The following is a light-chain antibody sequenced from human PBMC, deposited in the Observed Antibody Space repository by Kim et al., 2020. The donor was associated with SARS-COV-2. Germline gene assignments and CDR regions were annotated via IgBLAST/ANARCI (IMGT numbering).Light chain of an antibody. Sequence: SYELTQPPSVSVSPGQTASITCSGDKLGDKYACWYQQKPGQSPVLVIYQDSKRPSGIPERFSGSNSGNTATLTISGTQAMDEADYYCQAWDSSTEGVFGVGTQLTVL. CDR1: KLGDKY. V-gene: IGLV3-1*01. CDR2: QDS. CDR3: QAWDSSTEGV. J-gene: IGLJ2*01.